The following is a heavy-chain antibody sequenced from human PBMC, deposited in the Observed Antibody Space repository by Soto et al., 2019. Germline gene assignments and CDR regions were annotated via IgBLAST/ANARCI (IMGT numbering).Heavy chain of an antibody. CDR1: AFDFSDYA. Sequence: DVNLVHSGGGSVQPGGSLRLSCVASAFDFSDYAMSWVRQTPGKGMQWVSGVGGRNSEKNYPDFVRDRLDVTRENSKKTLYLKINRLRGQDTGVYYCAKDGMPRNGFWDYFDIWGQGTRVTVSS. D-gene: IGHD3-3*01. J-gene: IGHJ3*02. CDR3: AKDGMPRNGFWDYFDI. V-gene: IGHV3-23*04. CDR2: VGGRNSEK.